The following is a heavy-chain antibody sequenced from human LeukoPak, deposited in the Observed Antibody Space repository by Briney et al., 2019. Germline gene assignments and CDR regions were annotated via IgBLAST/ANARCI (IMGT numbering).Heavy chain of an antibody. CDR1: ADSINSYY. CDR3: ARHGYTASHFFLDY. D-gene: IGHD5-18*01. J-gene: IGHJ4*02. Sequence: SETLSLTCTVSADSINSYYWGWVRQPAGRGLEWIGRIYTTGRADYDPSLQSRVTMSVDTSQKQFSLNLRSVTAADTAFYFCARHGYTASHFFLDYWSQGTLLTVSS. CDR2: IYTTGRA. V-gene: IGHV4-4*07.